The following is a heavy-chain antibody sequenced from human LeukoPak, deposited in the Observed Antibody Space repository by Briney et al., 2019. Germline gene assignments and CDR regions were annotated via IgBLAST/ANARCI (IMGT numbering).Heavy chain of an antibody. CDR1: GFTVTSNY. D-gene: IGHD5-12*01. Sequence: GGSLRLSCAASGFTVTSNYMSWVRQAPGKGLEWVSHIRSSSETFYADSVKGRFTISRDNARNSLYLQMNNLRGEDTAIYYCARDAGNSGYGCDLWGQGTLVTVSS. V-gene: IGHV3-69-1*01. CDR3: ARDAGNSGYGCDL. J-gene: IGHJ5*02. CDR2: IRSSSET.